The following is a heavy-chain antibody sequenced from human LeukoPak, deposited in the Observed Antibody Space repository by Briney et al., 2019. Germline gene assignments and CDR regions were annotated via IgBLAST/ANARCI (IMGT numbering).Heavy chain of an antibody. V-gene: IGHV4-59*01. CDR1: GGSISSYY. J-gene: IGHJ4*02. CDR3: ARGQWLPVFDF. Sequence: SETLSLTCTVSGGSISSYYWSWIRQPPGKGLEWIGYIYYSGSTNYNPSLKSRVTISVDTSKNQFSLKLSSVTAADTAVYYCARGQWLPVFDFWGQGTLVTVSS. D-gene: IGHD3-22*01. CDR2: IYYSGST.